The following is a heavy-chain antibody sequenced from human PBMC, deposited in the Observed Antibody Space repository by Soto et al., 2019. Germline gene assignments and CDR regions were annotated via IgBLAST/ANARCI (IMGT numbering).Heavy chain of an antibody. CDR2: ISAYNGNT. J-gene: IGHJ6*02. CDR3: ARDQSPSGFGDRYGIDV. D-gene: IGHD3-10*01. Sequence: QVQLVQSGAEVKKPGASVKVSCKASGYTFTSYGITWVRQAPGQGLEWMGWISAYNGNTNYAQKLQGRVTMTTDTSTRTAYVQLRSLRSDDRAVYYCARDQSPSGFGDRYGIDVWGQGTAVTVSS. V-gene: IGHV1-18*01. CDR1: GYTFTSYG.